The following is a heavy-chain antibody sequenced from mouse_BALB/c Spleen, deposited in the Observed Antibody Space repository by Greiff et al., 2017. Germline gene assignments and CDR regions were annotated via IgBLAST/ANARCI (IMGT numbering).Heavy chain of an antibody. CDR2: ISSGGSYT. Sequence: EVMLVESGGDLVKPGGSLKLSCAASGFTFSSYGMSWVRQTPDKRLEWVATISSGGSYTYYPDSVKGRFTISRDNAKNTLYLQMSSLKSEDTAMYYCARDGHSAMDYWGQGTSVTVSS. CDR3: ARDGHSAMDY. V-gene: IGHV5-6*02. CDR1: GFTFSSYG. D-gene: IGHD1-1*01. J-gene: IGHJ4*01.